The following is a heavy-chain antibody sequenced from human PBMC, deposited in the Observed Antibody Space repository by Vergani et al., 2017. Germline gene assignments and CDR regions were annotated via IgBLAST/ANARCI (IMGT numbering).Heavy chain of an antibody. CDR3: ARGAVRPGAAFGSNFDY. CDR2: IIPIFGTA. J-gene: IGHJ4*02. D-gene: IGHD3-16*01. V-gene: IGHV1-69*01. Sequence: QVQLVQSGAEVKKPGSSVKVSCKASGGTFSSYAISWVRQAPGQGLEWMGGIIPIFGTANYAQKFQGRVTITADESTSTAYMELSSLRSEDTAVYYCARGAVRPGAAFGSNFDYGGQGTVVTVSS. CDR1: GGTFSSYA.